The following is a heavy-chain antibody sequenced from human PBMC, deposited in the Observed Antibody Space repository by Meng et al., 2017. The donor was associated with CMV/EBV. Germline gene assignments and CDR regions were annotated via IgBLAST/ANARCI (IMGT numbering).Heavy chain of an antibody. J-gene: IGHJ4*02. CDR3: ARDSAVAGVVDY. CDR1: GGSISSSSYY. V-gene: IGHV4-39*07. Sequence: HVLGSGPGLVKPSEALSLTCTVSGGSISSSSYYWGWIRQPPGKGLEWIGSIYYSGSTYYNPPLKSRVTISVDTSKNQFSLKLSSVTAADTAVYYCARDSAVAGVVDYWGQGTLVTVSS. CDR2: IYYSGST. D-gene: IGHD6-19*01.